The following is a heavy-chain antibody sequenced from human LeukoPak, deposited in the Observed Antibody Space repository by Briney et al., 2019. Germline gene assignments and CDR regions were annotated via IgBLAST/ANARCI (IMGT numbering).Heavy chain of an antibody. CDR1: GFTFTTYW. J-gene: IGHJ4*02. CDR2: INSDGSIT. V-gene: IGHV3-74*01. D-gene: IGHD3-9*01. Sequence: GGSLRLSCAASGFTFTTYWMHWVRQAPGKGLVWVSHINSDGSITSYADSVKGRFTISRDNSKNTLYLQMNSLRAEDTAVYYCARQEAGYYMFGSTYDYWGQGTLVTVSS. CDR3: ARQEAGYYMFGSTYDY.